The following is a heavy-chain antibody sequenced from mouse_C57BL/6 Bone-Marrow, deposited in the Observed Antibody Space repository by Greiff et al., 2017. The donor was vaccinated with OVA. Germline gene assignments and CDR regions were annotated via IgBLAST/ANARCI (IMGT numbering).Heavy chain of an antibody. CDR3: AGIITTVAGDY. V-gene: IGHV1-64*01. J-gene: IGHJ2*01. D-gene: IGHD1-1*01. CDR1: GYTFTSYW. Sequence: QVQLQQPGAELVKPGASVKLSCKASGYTFTSYWMHWVKQRPGQGLEWIGMIHPNSSSTNYNEKFKSKATLTVDKSSSTAYMQLSSLTSEDSAVYYCAGIITTVAGDYWGQGTTLTVSS. CDR2: IHPNSSST.